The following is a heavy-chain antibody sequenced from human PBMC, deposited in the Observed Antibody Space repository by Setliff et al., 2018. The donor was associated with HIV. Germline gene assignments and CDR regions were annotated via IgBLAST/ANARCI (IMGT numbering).Heavy chain of an antibody. V-gene: IGHV4-59*08. CDR3: AKRTFGSGRLDP. CDR2: IYYSGST. J-gene: IGHJ5*02. D-gene: IGHD3-16*01. Sequence: KASETLSLTCTVSGGSISSHYWSWIRQPPGKGLEWIGHIYYSGSTNYNPSLKSRVTISMDTSKNQFSLNLNSVTATDTAVYYCAKRTFGSGRLDPWGQGTLVTVSS. CDR1: GGSISSHY.